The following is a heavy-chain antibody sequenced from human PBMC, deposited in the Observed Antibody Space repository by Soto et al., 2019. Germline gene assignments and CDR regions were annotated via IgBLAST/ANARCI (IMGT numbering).Heavy chain of an antibody. V-gene: IGHV3-23*01. Sequence: GSLRLSCAASGFTFSSYAMSWVRQAPGKGLEWVSAISGSGFSTYYADSVKGRFTISRDNSKNTLYLQMNSLRAEDTAVYYCAKGPEYNWNYFDYWGQGTLVTVSS. CDR1: GFTFSSYA. CDR2: ISGSGFST. CDR3: AKGPEYNWNYFDY. D-gene: IGHD1-20*01. J-gene: IGHJ4*02.